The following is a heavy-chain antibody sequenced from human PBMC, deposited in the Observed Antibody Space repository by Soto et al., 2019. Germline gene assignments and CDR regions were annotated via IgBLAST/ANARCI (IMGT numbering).Heavy chain of an antibody. V-gene: IGHV4-59*01. CDR1: GGSISSYY. D-gene: IGHD5-12*01. Sequence: PSETLSLTCTVSGGSISSYYWSWIRQPPGKGLEWIGYIYYSGSTNYNPSLKSRVTISVDTSKNQFSLKLSSVTAADTAVYYCARDTDSGYDPYFDYWGQGTLVTVSS. CDR3: ARDTDSGYDPYFDY. J-gene: IGHJ4*02. CDR2: IYYSGST.